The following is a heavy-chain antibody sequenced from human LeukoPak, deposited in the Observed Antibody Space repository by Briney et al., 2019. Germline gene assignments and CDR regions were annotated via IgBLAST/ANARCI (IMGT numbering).Heavy chain of an antibody. CDR2: ISAYNGNT. D-gene: IGHD3-10*01. Sequence: ASVKVSCKASGYTFTSYGISWVRQAPGQGLEWMGWISAYNGNTNYAQKLQGRVTMTTDTSTSTAYMELRSLRSDDTAVYYCARDRGITMVRGAYTTNLPAGYWGQGTLVTVSS. V-gene: IGHV1-18*01. CDR1: GYTFTSYG. CDR3: ARDRGITMVRGAYTTNLPAGY. J-gene: IGHJ4*02.